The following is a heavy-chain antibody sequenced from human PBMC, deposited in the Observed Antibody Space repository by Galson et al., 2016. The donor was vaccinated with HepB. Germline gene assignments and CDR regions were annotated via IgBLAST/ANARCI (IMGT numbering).Heavy chain of an antibody. J-gene: IGHJ4*02. CDR3: ARDRTHWIF. V-gene: IGHV3-7*03. CDR2: IKEDGSEK. Sequence: SLRLSCAASRFTFSSYWMSWVRQAPGKGLEWVANIKEDGSEKYYVDSVKGRFTFSRDNAKNSLYLQMDSLRVEDTAVYFCARDRTHWIFWGQGALVTVSS. CDR1: RFTFSSYW. D-gene: IGHD1-1*01.